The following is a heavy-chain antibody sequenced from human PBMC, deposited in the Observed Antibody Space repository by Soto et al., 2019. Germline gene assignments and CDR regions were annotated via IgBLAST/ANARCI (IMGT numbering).Heavy chain of an antibody. CDR2: IYYSGIT. Sequence: PSETLSLTCTVSGGSISSYYWSWIRQPPGKGLEWIGYIYYSGITDYNPSLKSRVTISVDTSKNQFSLKLTSVTAADTAVYYCARDKIPELSDYWGQGTLVTAS. J-gene: IGHJ4*02. CDR1: GGSISSYY. V-gene: IGHV4-59*12. D-gene: IGHD1-7*01. CDR3: ARDKIPELSDY.